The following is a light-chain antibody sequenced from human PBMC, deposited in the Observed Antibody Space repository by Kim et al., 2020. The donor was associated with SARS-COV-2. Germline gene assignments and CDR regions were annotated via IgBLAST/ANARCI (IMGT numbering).Light chain of an antibody. V-gene: IGLV4-60*03. CDR2: LEGNGIY. CDR1: STHRKYV. CDR3: EAWDSDTHV. Sequence: QPVLTQSSSASASLGSSVTVTCTLSSTHRKYVIAWHQQQPGKAPRYLMNLEGNGIYNKGSGVPDRFSGSSSEADRYLTISNLQSDDEADYYCEAWDSDTHVFGTGTKVTVL. J-gene: IGLJ1*01.